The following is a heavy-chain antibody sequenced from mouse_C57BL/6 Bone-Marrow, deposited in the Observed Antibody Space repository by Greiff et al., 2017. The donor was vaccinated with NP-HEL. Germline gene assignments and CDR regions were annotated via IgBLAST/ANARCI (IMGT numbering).Heavy chain of an antibody. V-gene: IGHV5-12*01. CDR3: AREGAY. J-gene: IGHJ4*01. CDR2: ISNGGGST. Sequence: VQLKESGGGLVQPGGSLKLSCAASGFTFSDYYMYWVRQTPEKRLEWVAYISNGGGSTYYPDTVKGRFTISRDNAKNTLYLQMSRLKSEDTAMYYCAREGAYWGQGTSVTVSS. CDR1: GFTFSDYY.